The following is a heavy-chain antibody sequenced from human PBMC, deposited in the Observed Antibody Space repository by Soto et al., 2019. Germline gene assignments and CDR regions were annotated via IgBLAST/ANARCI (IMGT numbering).Heavy chain of an antibody. J-gene: IGHJ5*02. CDR2: IYYSGST. V-gene: IGHV4-31*03. CDR1: CGSISSGGYY. D-gene: IGHD1-26*01. CDR3: AKAHMSGSYYDGNWFDP. Sequence: PSETLSLTCTVSCGSISSGGYYWSWIRQHPGKGLEWIGYIYYSGSTYYNPSLKSRVTISVDTSKNQFSLKLSSVTAADTAVYYCAKAHMSGSYYDGNWFDPWGQGTLVTVSS.